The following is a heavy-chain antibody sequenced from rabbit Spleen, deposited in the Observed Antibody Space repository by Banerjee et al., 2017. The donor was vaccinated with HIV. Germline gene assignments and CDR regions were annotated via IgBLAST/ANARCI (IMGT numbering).Heavy chain of an antibody. CDR2: IYTGSGTT. Sequence: QEQLEESGGDLVKPEGSLTLTCTASGFSFSSSYWICWVRQAPGKGLEWIGCIYTGSGTTYYASWAKGRFTISKTSSTTVTLQMTSLTVADTATYFCARSAYYDDFDYFNLWGPGTLVTVS. D-gene: IGHD2-1*01. CDR1: GFSFSSSYW. CDR3: ARSAYYDDFDYFNL. V-gene: IGHV1S45*01. J-gene: IGHJ4*01.